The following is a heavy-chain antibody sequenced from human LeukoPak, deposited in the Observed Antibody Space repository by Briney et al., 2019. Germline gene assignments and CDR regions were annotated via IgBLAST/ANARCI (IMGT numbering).Heavy chain of an antibody. CDR1: GGTFSSYA. Sequence: SVKVSCKASGGTFSSYAISWVRQAPGQGLEWMGGIIPIFGTANYAQKFQGRVTITADESTSTAYMELSSLRSQDPPVYYRSSSIPVAGPTCANWFDPWGQGTLVTVSS. D-gene: IGHD6-19*01. CDR2: IIPIFGTA. V-gene: IGHV1-69*13. J-gene: IGHJ5*02. CDR3: SSSIPVAGPTCANWFDP.